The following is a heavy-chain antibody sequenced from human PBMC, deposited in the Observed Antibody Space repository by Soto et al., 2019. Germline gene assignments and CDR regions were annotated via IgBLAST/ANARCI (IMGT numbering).Heavy chain of an antibody. J-gene: IGHJ4*02. D-gene: IGHD1-1*01. CDR1: GGSISSNY. Sequence: KPSETLSLTCTVSGGSISSNYWTWNRQPPGKGLEWSGYVYNSGSTNYNPSLKSRITISEDTSKTQFSLKVNSMTAADTTVYYCAGYRREAVVGYTLDNWGQGILVTVSS. CDR2: VYNSGST. V-gene: IGHV4-59*01. CDR3: AGYRREAVVGYTLDN.